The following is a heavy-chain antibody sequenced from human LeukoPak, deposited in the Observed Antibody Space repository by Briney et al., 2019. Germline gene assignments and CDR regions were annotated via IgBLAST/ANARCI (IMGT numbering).Heavy chain of an antibody. J-gene: IGHJ4*02. V-gene: IGHV3-48*01. CDR2: ISSSSTTI. CDR1: GFIFSSYS. D-gene: IGHD4-23*01. Sequence: GGSLRLSCAASGFIFSSYSMKWVRQAPGKGLEWVSYISSSSTTIYYVDSVKGRFTISRDNAKNSLYLQMNSLRAEDTAVYYCAKEGHYGGNFAYFDYWGQGTLVTVSS. CDR3: AKEGHYGGNFAYFDY.